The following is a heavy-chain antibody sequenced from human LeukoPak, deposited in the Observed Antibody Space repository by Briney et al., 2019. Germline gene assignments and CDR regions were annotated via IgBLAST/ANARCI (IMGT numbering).Heavy chain of an antibody. CDR3: AGLPPGTDGMDV. D-gene: IGHD1-1*01. V-gene: IGHV4-59*08. CDR2: IYYSGST. CDR1: GGSISSYY. Sequence: PSETLSLTCTVSGGSISSYYWSWIRQPPGKGLEWIGYIYYSGSTNYNPSLKSRVTISVDTSKNQFSLKLSSVTAADTAVYYCAGLPPGTDGMDVWGQGTTVTVSS. J-gene: IGHJ6*02.